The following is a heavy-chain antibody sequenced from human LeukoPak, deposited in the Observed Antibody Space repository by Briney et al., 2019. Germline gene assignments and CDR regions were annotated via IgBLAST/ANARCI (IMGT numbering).Heavy chain of an antibody. Sequence: QPGGSLRLSCAASGFTFSSYSMNWVRQAPGKGLEWVSYISSSSSTIYYADSVKGRFTISRDNAKNSLYLQMNSLRAEDTAAYYCARDFRSPITIFGVVINYYFDYWGQGTLVTVSS. CDR3: ARDFRSPITIFGVVINYYFDY. V-gene: IGHV3-48*01. CDR2: ISSSSSTI. J-gene: IGHJ4*02. CDR1: GFTFSSYS. D-gene: IGHD3-3*01.